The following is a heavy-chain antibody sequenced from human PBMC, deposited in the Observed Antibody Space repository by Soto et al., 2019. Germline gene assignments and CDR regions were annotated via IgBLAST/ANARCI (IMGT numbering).Heavy chain of an antibody. J-gene: IGHJ5*02. CDR2: IYYSGST. D-gene: IGHD3-3*01. CDR3: ARVNDFWTGYYSTNWFDP. V-gene: IGHV4-59*01. Sequence: TSETLSLTCTVFGGSISSYYWTWIRQPPGKGLEWIGYIYYSGSTNHNPSLKSRVTISVDTSKNQFSLKLSSVTAADTAVYYCARVNDFWTGYYSTNWFDPWGQGTLVTAPQ. CDR1: GGSISSYY.